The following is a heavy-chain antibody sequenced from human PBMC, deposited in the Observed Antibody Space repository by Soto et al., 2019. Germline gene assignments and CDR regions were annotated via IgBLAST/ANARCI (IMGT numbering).Heavy chain of an antibody. Sequence: EVQLLESGGGLVQPGGSLRLSCAASGFTFSSYAMSWVRQAPGKGLEWVSAISGSGGSTYYADSVKGRFTISRDNSKDTLYLQMNSLRAEDTAVYYCAKRREYSSSWYGGEDYWGQGTLVTVSS. J-gene: IGHJ4*02. V-gene: IGHV3-23*01. D-gene: IGHD6-13*01. CDR2: ISGSGGST. CDR3: AKRREYSSSWYGGEDY. CDR1: GFTFSSYA.